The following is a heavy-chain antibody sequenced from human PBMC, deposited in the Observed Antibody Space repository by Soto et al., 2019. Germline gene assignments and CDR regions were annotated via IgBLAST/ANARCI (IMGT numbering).Heavy chain of an antibody. J-gene: IGHJ5*02. Sequence: QVQLVQSGAEVKKPGASVKVSCKASGYTFTSYGISWVRQAPGQGLDWMGWISAYNGNTNYAHKLQGRVTMTTDTSTSTAYMELRSLRSDDTAVYYCAREVCGGDCYSHWFYPWGQGTLVTVSS. V-gene: IGHV1-18*01. D-gene: IGHD2-21*02. CDR1: GYTFTSYG. CDR2: ISAYNGNT. CDR3: AREVCGGDCYSHWFYP.